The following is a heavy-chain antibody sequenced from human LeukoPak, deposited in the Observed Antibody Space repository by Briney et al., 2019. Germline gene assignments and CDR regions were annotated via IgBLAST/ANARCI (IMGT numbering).Heavy chain of an antibody. D-gene: IGHD3-22*01. Sequence: GGSLRLSCAASGFTFSSYSMNWVRQAPGKGLEWLSYISTSSTTIYYADSVKGRFTISRDNAKNSLYLQMNSLRAEDTAVYYCARDKYYYDSSGYYFHYYFDYWGQGTLVTVSS. CDR3: ARDKYYYDSSGYYFHYYFDY. V-gene: IGHV3-48*01. CDR2: ISTSSTTI. CDR1: GFTFSSYS. J-gene: IGHJ4*02.